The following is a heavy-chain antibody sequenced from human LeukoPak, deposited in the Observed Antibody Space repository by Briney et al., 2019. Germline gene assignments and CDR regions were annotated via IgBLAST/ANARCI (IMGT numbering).Heavy chain of an antibody. D-gene: IGHD3-22*01. V-gene: IGHV3-30-3*01. CDR1: GFTFSSYA. Sequence: GGSLRLSCAASGFTFSSYAMHWVRQAPGKGLEWVAVISYDGSNKYYADSVKGRFTISRDNSKNTLYLQMNSLRAEDTAVYYCAGSFTYYYDSSGYYSPGYWGQGTLVTVSS. CDR3: AGSFTYYYDSSGYYSPGY. J-gene: IGHJ4*02. CDR2: ISYDGSNK.